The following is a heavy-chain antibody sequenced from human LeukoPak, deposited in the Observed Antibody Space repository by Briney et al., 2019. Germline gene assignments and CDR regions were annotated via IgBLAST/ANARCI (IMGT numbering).Heavy chain of an antibody. D-gene: IGHD4-11*01. CDR1: GGSISSYY. J-gene: IGHJ4*02. Sequence: SETLSLTCTVSGGSISSYYWSWIRQPPGKGLEWIGYIYYSGSTNYNPSLKSRVTISVDTSKNQFSLKLSSVTAAATPVYYCARAVIPYYFDYWGQGTLVTVSS. CDR3: ARAVIPYYFDY. V-gene: IGHV4-59*08. CDR2: IYYSGST.